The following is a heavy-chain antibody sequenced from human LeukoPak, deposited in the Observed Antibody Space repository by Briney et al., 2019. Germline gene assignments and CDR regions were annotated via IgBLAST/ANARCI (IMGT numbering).Heavy chain of an antibody. J-gene: IGHJ6*02. CDR2: INHSGST. CDR3: ARGPTYYDILTHPTPPYGMDV. CDR1: GGFFSGYY. Sequence: SETLSLTCAVYGGFFSGYYWSWIRQPPGKGLEWIGEINHSGSTNYNPSLKSRVTISVDTSKNQFSLKLSSVTAADTAVYYCARGPTYYDILTHPTPPYGMDVWGQGTTVTVSS. D-gene: IGHD3-9*01. V-gene: IGHV4-34*01.